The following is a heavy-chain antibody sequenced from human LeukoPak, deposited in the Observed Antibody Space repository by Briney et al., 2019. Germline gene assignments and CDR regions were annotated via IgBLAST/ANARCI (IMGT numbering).Heavy chain of an antibody. V-gene: IGHV3-48*03. CDR2: ISSSSSTI. D-gene: IGHD2-15*01. CDR3: ARQRGPGGSGFFDY. CDR1: GFTFSSYE. J-gene: IGHJ4*01. Sequence: GGSLRLSCAASGFTFSSYEMNWVRQAPGKGLGWVSYISSSSSTIYYADSVKGRFTISRDNAKKSLYLQMNSPRAEDTAVYYCARQRGPGGSGFFDYWSQATLVTVYS.